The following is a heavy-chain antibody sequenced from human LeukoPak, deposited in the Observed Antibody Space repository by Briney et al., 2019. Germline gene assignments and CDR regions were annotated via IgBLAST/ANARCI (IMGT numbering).Heavy chain of an antibody. CDR3: ARTLSGYYTQTFDY. Sequence: SETLSLTCAVYGGSFSDYYWSWIRQPPGKGLEWIGEINHSGSTNYNPSLKSRVTISVDTSKNQFSLKLSSVTAADTAVYYCARTLSGYYTQTFDYWGQGTLVTVSS. CDR1: GGSFSDYY. J-gene: IGHJ4*02. CDR2: INHSGST. D-gene: IGHD3-22*01. V-gene: IGHV4-34*01.